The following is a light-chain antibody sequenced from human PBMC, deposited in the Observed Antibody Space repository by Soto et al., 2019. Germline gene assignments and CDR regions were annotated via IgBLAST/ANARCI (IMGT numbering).Light chain of an antibody. CDR2: DAS. Sequence: EIVLTQSPATLSLSPGERATLSCRASQSISSSLAWYQQKPGQAPRLLIYDASSRATGFPARFSGSGSGTDFTLTIGSLEPEDFAVYYCQQRSECPRTLGQETGVDIK. CDR3: QQRSECPRT. V-gene: IGKV3-11*01. CDR1: QSISSS. J-gene: IGKJ1*01.